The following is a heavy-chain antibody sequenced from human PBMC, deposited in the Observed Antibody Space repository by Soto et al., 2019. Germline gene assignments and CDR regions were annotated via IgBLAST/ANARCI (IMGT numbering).Heavy chain of an antibody. CDR1: GCSISSYY. CDR3: ARTPVWGSYRDAFDI. J-gene: IGHJ3*02. D-gene: IGHD3-16*02. V-gene: IGHV4-59*08. Sequence: SETLSLTCTVSGCSISSYYWSWVRQPPGKGLEWIGYIYYSGSTNYNPSLKSRVTISVDTSKNQFSLKLSSVTAADTAVYYCARTPVWGSYRDAFDIWGQGTMVTVAS. CDR2: IYYSGST.